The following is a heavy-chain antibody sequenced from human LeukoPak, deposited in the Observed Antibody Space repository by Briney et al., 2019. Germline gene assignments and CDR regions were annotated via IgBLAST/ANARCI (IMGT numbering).Heavy chain of an antibody. CDR1: GFTFSSYA. CDR3: AKGWGIVVVVAATNAFDI. V-gene: IGHV3-23*01. D-gene: IGHD2-15*01. J-gene: IGHJ3*02. CDR2: ISGSGGST. Sequence: GGSLRLYCAASGFTFSSYAMSWVGQAPGKGLEWVSAISGSGGSTYYADSVKGRFTISRDNPKNTLYLQMNSLRAEDTAVYYCAKGWGIVVVVAATNAFDIWGQGTMVTVSS.